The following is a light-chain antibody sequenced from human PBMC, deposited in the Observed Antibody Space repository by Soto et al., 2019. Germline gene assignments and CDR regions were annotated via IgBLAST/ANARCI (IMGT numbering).Light chain of an antibody. CDR2: LGS. V-gene: IGKV2-28*01. CDR3: MQVLQPPLT. Sequence: DIVMTQSPLSLPVTPGDPASISCRSSQSLLHSNGFHYLDWCLQKPGQSPQLLIYLGSNRASGVPERFSGSGSGTDFILKISRVEAADVGVSYCMQVLQPPLTFGGGTKVQIK. CDR1: QSLLHSNGFHY. J-gene: IGKJ4*01.